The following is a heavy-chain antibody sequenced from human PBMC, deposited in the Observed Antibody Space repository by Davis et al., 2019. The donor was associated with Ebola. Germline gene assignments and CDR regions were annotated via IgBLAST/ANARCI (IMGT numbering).Heavy chain of an antibody. CDR3: ASGRFPWGDY. V-gene: IGHV3-48*02. J-gene: IGHJ4*02. CDR2: ISSSSSTI. CDR1: GFTFSSYS. Sequence: GESLKISCAASGFTFSSYSMNWVRQAPGKGLEWVSYISSSSSTIYYADSVKGRFTISRDNAKNSLYLQMNSLRDEDTAVYYCASGRFPWGDYWGQGTLVTVSS. D-gene: IGHD3-16*01.